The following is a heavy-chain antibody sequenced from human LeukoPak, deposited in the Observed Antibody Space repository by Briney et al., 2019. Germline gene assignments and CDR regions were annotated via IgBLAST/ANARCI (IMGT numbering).Heavy chain of an antibody. J-gene: IGHJ4*02. Sequence: PGGSLRLSCVVSGFTFNNYVMTWVHQAPGKGLEWVSSISDTGDATYFADAVKGRFTISRDNSKNTLYLQMNSLRAEDTATYYCARRLTSRAFDYWGQGTLVTVSS. CDR2: ISDTGDAT. CDR1: GFTFNNYV. CDR3: ARRLTSRAFDY. V-gene: IGHV3-23*01.